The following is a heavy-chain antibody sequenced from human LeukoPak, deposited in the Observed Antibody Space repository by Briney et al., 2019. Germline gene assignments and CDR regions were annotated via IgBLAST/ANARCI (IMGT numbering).Heavy chain of an antibody. CDR2: IKTDGSET. D-gene: IGHD6-19*01. CDR3: VKNDGWFHLAQ. V-gene: IGHV3-7*03. CDR1: GFYFRDHW. Sequence: GGSLRLSCAASGFYFRDHWMDWVRQAPGKGLEWVGHIKTDGSETYYLDSLKGRISISRDNTNNALYLQMNSPRVEDTAVYYCVKNDGWFHLAQWGQGTLVTVSS. J-gene: IGHJ4*02.